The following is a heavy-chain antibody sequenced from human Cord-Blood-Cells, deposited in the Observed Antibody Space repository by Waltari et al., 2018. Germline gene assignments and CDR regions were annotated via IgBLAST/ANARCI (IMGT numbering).Heavy chain of an antibody. V-gene: IGHV1-8*03. CDR1: GYTFPTSD. Sequence: QVQLVQSGAEVKKPGASVKVSCKASGYTFPTSDINWVRQAIGQGLEWMGWMNPNSGNTGYAQKFQGRVTITRNTSISTAYMELSSLRSEDTAVYYCARSFSSTSYYYYYMDVWGKGTTVTVSS. CDR3: ARSFSSTSYYYYYMDV. J-gene: IGHJ6*03. D-gene: IGHD2-2*01. CDR2: MNPNSGNT.